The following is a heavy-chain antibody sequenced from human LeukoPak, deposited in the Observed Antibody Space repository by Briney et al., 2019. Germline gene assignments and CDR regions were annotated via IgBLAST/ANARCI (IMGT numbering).Heavy chain of an antibody. CDR2: ISHDGRNK. J-gene: IGHJ6*02. V-gene: IGHV3-30*18. D-gene: IGHD6-19*01. CDR3: AKGQWLMFGDYYYGLDV. CDR1: EFTFSSYA. Sequence: PGRSPRLSCAASEFTFSSYAMHWVRQAPGKGLEWVAVISHDGRNKYYADSVKGRFTVSRDNSKNTPYLQMNSLRAEDTAVYFCAKGQWLMFGDYYYGLDVWGQGTTVTVSS.